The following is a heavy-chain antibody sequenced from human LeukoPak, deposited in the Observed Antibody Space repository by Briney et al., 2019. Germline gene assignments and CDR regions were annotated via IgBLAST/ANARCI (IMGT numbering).Heavy chain of an antibody. CDR2: ISGGST. V-gene: IGHV3-38-3*01. Sequence: GGSLRLSCAASGFTVSSNEMSWVRQAPGKGLEWVSSISGGSTYYADSRKGRFTISRDNSKNTLHLQMNSLRAEDTAVYYCARDGAVVTALMERPISNWFDPWGQGTLVTVSS. CDR3: ARDGAVVTALMERPISNWFDP. CDR1: GFTVSSNE. J-gene: IGHJ5*02. D-gene: IGHD2-21*02.